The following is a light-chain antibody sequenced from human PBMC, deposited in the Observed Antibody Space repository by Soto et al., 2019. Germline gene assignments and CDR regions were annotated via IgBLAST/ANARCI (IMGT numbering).Light chain of an antibody. CDR1: QSVSSSY. CDR3: GT. CDR2: GAS. Sequence: EIVLTQSPGTLSLSPGERATLSCRASQSVSSSYLAWYQQKPGQAPRLLIYGASSRATGIPDRFSGSGSGTDFTLTISRLETEDFAVHYWGTFGQGTK. J-gene: IGKJ1*01. V-gene: IGKV3-20*01.